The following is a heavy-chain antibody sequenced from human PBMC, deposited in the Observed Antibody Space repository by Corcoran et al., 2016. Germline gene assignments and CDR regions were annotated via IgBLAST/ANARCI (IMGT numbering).Heavy chain of an antibody. CDR1: GFPFKLHL. J-gene: IGHJ5*02. D-gene: IGHD2-15*01. CDR3: AAECPRPGSYSSWGLGP. CDR2: IASNDYM. V-gene: IGHV3-21*02. Sequence: EVQLVESGGGLVKPGESLRPSCAASGFPFKLHLMTWVRQAPGKGLEWVSSIASNDYMYYAESVKGRFNISRDTETTSLYLQMNDLTVEDTAISYCAAECPRPGSYSSWGLGPWGQGTLVTVSS.